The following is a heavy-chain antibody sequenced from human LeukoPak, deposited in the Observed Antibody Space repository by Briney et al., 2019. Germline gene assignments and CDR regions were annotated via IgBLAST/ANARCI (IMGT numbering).Heavy chain of an antibody. V-gene: IGHV4-34*01. D-gene: IGHD4-23*01. Sequence: SETLSLTCAVYGGSFSGYYWSWIRQPPGKGLEWIGEINHSGSTNYNPSLKSRVTISVDTSKNQFSLKLSSVTAADTAVYYCAAPLYGGRPFRHWGQGTLVTVSS. CDR1: GGSFSGYY. CDR2: INHSGST. CDR3: AAPLYGGRPFRH. J-gene: IGHJ1*01.